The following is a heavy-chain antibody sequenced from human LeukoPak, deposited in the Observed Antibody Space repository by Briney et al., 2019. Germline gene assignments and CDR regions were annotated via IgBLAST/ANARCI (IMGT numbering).Heavy chain of an antibody. V-gene: IGHV4-59*01. J-gene: IGHJ6*02. CDR1: GGSISSYY. D-gene: IGHD1-20*01. CDR2: IYYSGST. CDR3: ARALRARITGTTASVYGMDV. Sequence: SETLSLTCTVSGGSISSYYWSWIRQPPGKGLEWIGYIYYSGSTNHNPSLKSRVTISVDTSKNQFSLKPSSVTAADTAVYYCARALRARITGTTASVYGMDVWGQGTTVTVSS.